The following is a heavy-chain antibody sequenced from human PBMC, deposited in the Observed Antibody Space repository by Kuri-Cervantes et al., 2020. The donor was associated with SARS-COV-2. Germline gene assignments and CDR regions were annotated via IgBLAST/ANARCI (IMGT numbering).Heavy chain of an antibody. D-gene: IGHD6-6*01. Sequence: GESLKISCAASGFTFSIYNMNWVRQAPAKGLEWVSYISNSGGTIYYADSVKGRLTVSRDNSKNTVYLQMNNLRAEDTAVYYCARDAGEHLVQFFMDVWGQGTTVTVSS. CDR3: ARDAGEHLVQFFMDV. J-gene: IGHJ6*02. CDR1: GFTFSIYN. V-gene: IGHV3-48*01. CDR2: ISNSGGTI.